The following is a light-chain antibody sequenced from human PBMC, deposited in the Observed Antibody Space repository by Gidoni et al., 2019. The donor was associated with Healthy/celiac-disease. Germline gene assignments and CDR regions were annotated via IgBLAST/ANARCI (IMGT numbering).Light chain of an antibody. CDR2: GAS. CDR1: QSVSSSY. CDR3: QQYGSSPLT. J-gene: IGKJ4*01. V-gene: IGKV3-20*01. Sequence: EIVLTQSPGTLSLSPGERATLSCRASQSVSSSYLAWYQQKPCQAPRLLIYGASSRATGIPDRFSGSGSGTDFTLTISRLEPEDFAVYYCQQYGSSPLTFGGXTKVEIK.